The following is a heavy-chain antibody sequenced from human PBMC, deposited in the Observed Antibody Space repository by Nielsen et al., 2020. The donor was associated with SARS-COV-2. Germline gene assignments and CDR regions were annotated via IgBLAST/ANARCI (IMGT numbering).Heavy chain of an antibody. CDR1: GFTFDDYG. J-gene: IGHJ4*02. V-gene: IGHV3-20*01. CDR2: INWNGGST. Sequence: GESLKISCAASGFTFDDYGMSWVRQAPGKGLEWVSGINWNGGSTGYADSVKGRFTISRDNAKNSLYLQMNSLRAEDTALYHCARAVWGYCSSTSCYFDYWGQGTLVTVPS. D-gene: IGHD2-2*01. CDR3: ARAVWGYCSSTSCYFDY.